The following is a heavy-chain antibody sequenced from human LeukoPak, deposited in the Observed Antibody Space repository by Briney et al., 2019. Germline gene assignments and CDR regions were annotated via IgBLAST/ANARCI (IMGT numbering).Heavy chain of an antibody. CDR2: ISTSGST. V-gene: IGHV4-4*07. CDR3: ARRRSSSWYGGGYFDY. D-gene: IGHD6-13*01. CDR1: GGSISSYY. Sequence: SETLSLTCTVSGGSISSYYWSWIRQPAGKGLESIGHISTSGSTNYNPSLKSRVTMSVDTSKNQFSLKLSSVTAADTAVYYCARRRSSSWYGGGYFDYWGRGTLVTVSS. J-gene: IGHJ4*02.